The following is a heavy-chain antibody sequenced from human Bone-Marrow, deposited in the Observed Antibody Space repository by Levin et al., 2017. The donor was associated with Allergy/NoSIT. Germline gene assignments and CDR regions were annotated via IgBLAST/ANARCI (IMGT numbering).Heavy chain of an antibody. Sequence: GESLKISCAASGFTFSRHWMSWVRQAPGKGLEWVANINQDGSEKYYVDSVKGRFTISRDNAKNSLYLQMNSLRAEDTAVYYCARVEYVKLMDVWGQGTTVTVSS. J-gene: IGHJ6*02. V-gene: IGHV3-7*01. CDR2: INQDGSEK. D-gene: IGHD3-3*01. CDR1: GFTFSRHW. CDR3: ARVEYVKLMDV.